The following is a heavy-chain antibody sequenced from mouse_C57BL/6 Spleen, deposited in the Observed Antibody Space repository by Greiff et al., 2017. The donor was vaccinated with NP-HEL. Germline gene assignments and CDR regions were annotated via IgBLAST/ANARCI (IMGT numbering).Heavy chain of an antibody. CDR1: GYTFTSYW. Sequence: VQLQQPGAELVRPGSSVKLSCKASGYTFTSYWMDWVKQRPGQGLEWIGNIYPSDSETHYNQKFKDKATLTVDKSSSTAYMQLSSLTSEDSAVYYCAREDYSNYPGYYFDYWGQGTTLTVSS. CDR2: IYPSDSET. V-gene: IGHV1-61*01. CDR3: AREDYSNYPGYYFDY. D-gene: IGHD2-5*01. J-gene: IGHJ2*01.